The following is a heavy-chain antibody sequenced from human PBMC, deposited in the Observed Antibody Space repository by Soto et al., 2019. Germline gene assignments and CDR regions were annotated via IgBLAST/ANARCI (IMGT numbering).Heavy chain of an antibody. CDR3: ARGSFSGSSSWFDP. J-gene: IGHJ5*02. V-gene: IGHV4-31*03. CDR1: GGSISSGGYY. Sequence: SETLSLTCTVSGGSISSGGYYWSWIRQHPGKGLEWIGYIYYSGRTYYNPSLHSRASIAVDTTENQFSLKLTSVTAADTSVYYCARGSFSGSSSWFDPWGRGTLVTVSS. D-gene: IGHD6-6*01. CDR2: IYYSGRT.